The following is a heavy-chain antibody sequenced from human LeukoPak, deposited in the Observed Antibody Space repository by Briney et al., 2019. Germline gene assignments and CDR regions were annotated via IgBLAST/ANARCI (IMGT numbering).Heavy chain of an antibody. D-gene: IGHD6-13*01. V-gene: IGHV4-59*08. CDR3: ARHRRAAASFDI. CDR1: GGSISSYY. J-gene: IGHJ3*02. CDR2: IYYSGST. Sequence: SETLSLTCTVSGGSISSYYWSWIRQPRGKGLEWIGYIYYSGSTNYNSSLKSRVTISVDTSKNQFSLKLSSVTAADTAVYYCARHRRAAASFDIWGQGTMVTVSS.